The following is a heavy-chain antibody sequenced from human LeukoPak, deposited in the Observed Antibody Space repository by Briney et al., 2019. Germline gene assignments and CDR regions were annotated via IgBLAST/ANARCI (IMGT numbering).Heavy chain of an antibody. V-gene: IGHV3-11*05. CDR2: ISSSSSYT. Sequence: GGSLRLSCAASGFTFSDYYMSWLRQAPGKGLEWVSYISSSSSYTNYADSVKGRFTISRDNAKNSLYLQMNSLRAEDTAVYYCARALGTEAAGAFDIWGQGTMVTVSS. CDR1: GFTFSDYY. D-gene: IGHD6-13*01. CDR3: ARALGTEAAGAFDI. J-gene: IGHJ3*02.